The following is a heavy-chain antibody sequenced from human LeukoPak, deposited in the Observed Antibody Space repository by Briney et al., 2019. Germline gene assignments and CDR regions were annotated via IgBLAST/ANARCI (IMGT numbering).Heavy chain of an antibody. CDR3: ARDYSEEGYFDY. D-gene: IGHD6-13*01. Sequence: ASVKVSCKASGYTFTGYYMHWVRQAPGQGLEWMGRINPNSGGTNYAQKFQGRVTMTRDTSISTAYMELSRLRSDDTAVYYCARDYSEEGYFDYWGQRTLVTVSS. CDR1: GYTFTGYY. CDR2: INPNSGGT. J-gene: IGHJ4*02. V-gene: IGHV1-2*06.